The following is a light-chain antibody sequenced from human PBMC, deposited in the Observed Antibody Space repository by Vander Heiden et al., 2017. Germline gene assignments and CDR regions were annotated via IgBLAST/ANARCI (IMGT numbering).Light chain of an antibody. V-gene: IGLV1-40*01. Sequence: QSVLTQPPSVSGAPGQRVTISCTGSSSNFGAGYAVHWYQQRPGTAPKLLIYGNSKRPSGVPDRFSGSKSGTSASLAITGLQAEDEADYYCESDDSSLSGVVFGGGTKLTVL. J-gene: IGLJ2*01. CDR2: GNS. CDR3: ESDDSSLSGVV. CDR1: SSNFGAGYA.